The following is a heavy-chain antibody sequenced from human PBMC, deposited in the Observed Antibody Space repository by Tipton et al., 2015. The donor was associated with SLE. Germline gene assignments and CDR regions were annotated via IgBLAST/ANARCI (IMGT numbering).Heavy chain of an antibody. V-gene: IGHV3-9*01. CDR2: ISWNSGRI. D-gene: IGHD6-13*01. CDR1: GFTFDDYA. CDR3: AKGIGGYSSYAFDI. J-gene: IGHJ3*02. Sequence: SLRLSCAASGFTFDDYAMHWVRQAPGKGLEWVSGISWNSGRIGYADSVKGRFTISRDNAKNSLYLQMNSLRAEDTALYYCAKGIGGYSSYAFDIWGQGTMVTVSS.